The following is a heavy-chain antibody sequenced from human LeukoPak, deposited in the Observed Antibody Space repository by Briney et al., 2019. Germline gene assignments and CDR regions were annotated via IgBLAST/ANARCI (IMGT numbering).Heavy chain of an antibody. CDR1: GYXFTDYF. CDR2: INPNSGAT. D-gene: IGHD2-15*01. V-gene: IGHV1-2*02. J-gene: IGHJ6*02. CDR3: ARVSGGSSDGNYYYGMDV. Sequence: ASVKVSCRASGYXFTDYFIHWVRQAPGQGLEWMGWINPNSGATISAQKFQGRVTVTKDTSISTAYMDVSRLRSDDTAVYYCARVSGGSSDGNYYYGMDVWGQGTTVTVSS.